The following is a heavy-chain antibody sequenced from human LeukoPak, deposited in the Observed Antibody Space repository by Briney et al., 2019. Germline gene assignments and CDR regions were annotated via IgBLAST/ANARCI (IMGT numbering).Heavy chain of an antibody. D-gene: IGHD6-19*01. CDR3: AKDRVSGPPYNWFDP. J-gene: IGHJ5*02. CDR1: GFTFSSYA. CDR2: ISGSGGST. Sequence: PGGSLRLSCAASGFTFSSYAMSWVRQAPGKGLEWVSAISGSGGSTYYADSVKGRFTISRDNAKNSLYLQMNSLRAEDTALYYCAKDRVSGPPYNWFDPWGQGTLVTVSS. V-gene: IGHV3-23*01.